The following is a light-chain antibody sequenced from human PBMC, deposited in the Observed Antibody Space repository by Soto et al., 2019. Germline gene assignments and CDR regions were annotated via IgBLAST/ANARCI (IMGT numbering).Light chain of an antibody. J-gene: IGLJ2*01. CDR1: SSDVGRYNY. V-gene: IGLV2-8*01. Sequence: QSALTQPASVSGSPGQSITISCTGTSSDVGRYNYVSWYQQHPGKAPKLLISEVTKRPSGVPDRFSGSKSGNTASLTVSGLQADDEADYYCGSKAGSNKHVVFGGGTKLTVL. CDR3: GSKAGSNKHVV. CDR2: EVT.